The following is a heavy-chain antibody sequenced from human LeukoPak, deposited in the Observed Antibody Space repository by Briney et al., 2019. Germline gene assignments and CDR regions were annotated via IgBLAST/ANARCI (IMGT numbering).Heavy chain of an antibody. Sequence: SETLSLTCAVYGGSFSDYYWSWIRQPPGKGLEWIGEINPSGSTNYSPSLKSRVTISVDTSKNQFSLKLSSVAAADTAVYFCARVGYRYVKTDWSQPGLGASPTKSYSHRDVGKKGTTVTVSS. V-gene: IGHV4-34*01. J-gene: IGHJ6*03. D-gene: IGHD5-18*01. CDR1: GGSFSDYY. CDR2: INPSGST. CDR3: ARVGYRYVKTDWSQPGLGASPTKSYSHRDV.